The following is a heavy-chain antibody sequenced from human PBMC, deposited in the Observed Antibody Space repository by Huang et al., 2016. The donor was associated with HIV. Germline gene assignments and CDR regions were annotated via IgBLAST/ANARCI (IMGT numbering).Heavy chain of an antibody. CDR1: GITFRSYG. CDR2: ISYDGINK. CDR3: AKEEGYCSGDTCFSDRYFDI. J-gene: IGHJ2*01. V-gene: IGHV3-30*18. D-gene: IGHD2-15*01. Sequence: QVQLVESGGGVVQPGRSLRLSCAASGITFRSYGMHWVRQATGKGREWVALISYDGINKYYVDSVKGRCTISRDNSKKSLYLQMNSLRVEDTAVYYCAKEEGYCSGDTCFSDRYFDIWGRGTLVSVSS.